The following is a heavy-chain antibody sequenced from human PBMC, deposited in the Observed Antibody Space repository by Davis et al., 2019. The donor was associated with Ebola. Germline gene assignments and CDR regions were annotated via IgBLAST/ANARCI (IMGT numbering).Heavy chain of an antibody. V-gene: IGHV1-69*13. CDR2: IIPIFGTA. Sequence: AASVKVSCKASGGTFSSYAISWVRQAPGQGLEWMGGIIPIFGTANYAQKFQGRVTITADESTSTAYMELSSLRSEDAAVYYCAGRNSGSYRKGNNWFDPWGQGTLVTVSS. CDR1: GGTFSSYA. J-gene: IGHJ5*02. CDR3: AGRNSGSYRKGNNWFDP. D-gene: IGHD1-26*01.